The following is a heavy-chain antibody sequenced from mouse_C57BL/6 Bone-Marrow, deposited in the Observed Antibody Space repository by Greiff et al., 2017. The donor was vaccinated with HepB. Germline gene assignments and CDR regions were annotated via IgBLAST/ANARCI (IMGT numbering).Heavy chain of an antibody. CDR2: SRNKANDYTT. CDR3: ARDVDGYSYYAMDY. D-gene: IGHD2-3*01. Sequence: EVKLMESGGGLVQSGRSLRLSCATSGFTFSDFYMEWVRQAPGKGLEWIAASRNKANDYTTEYSASVKGRFIVSRDTSQSILYLQMNALRAEDTAIYYCARDVDGYSYYAMDYWGQGTSVTVSS. CDR1: GFTFSDFY. J-gene: IGHJ4*01. V-gene: IGHV7-1*01.